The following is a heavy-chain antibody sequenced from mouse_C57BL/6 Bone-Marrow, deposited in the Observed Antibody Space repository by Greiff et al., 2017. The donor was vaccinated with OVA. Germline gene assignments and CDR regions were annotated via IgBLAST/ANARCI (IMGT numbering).Heavy chain of an antibody. J-gene: IGHJ4*01. D-gene: IGHD2-5*01. CDR2: LDPNSGGT. CDR1: GYTFTSYW. Sequence: VQLQQPGAELVKPGASVKLSCKASGYTFTSYWMHWVQQRPGRGLEWIGRLDPNSGGTKYNEKFKSTATLTVDKPYSKAYMQRSILTSEYSAVYYCASTYYRNYSDAMDYWGQGTSGTVSS. V-gene: IGHV1-72*01. CDR3: ASTYYRNYSDAMDY.